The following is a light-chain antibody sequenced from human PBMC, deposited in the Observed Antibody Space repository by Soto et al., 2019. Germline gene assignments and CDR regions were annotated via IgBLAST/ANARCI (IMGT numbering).Light chain of an antibody. CDR1: QSVNSN. V-gene: IGKV3-20*01. Sequence: IMLTQSPGTLSLSPGERDTLSCRASQSVNSNLAWYQQKPGQAPRLLINGASSRATGIPDRYSGSESGTDFTLTISRLEPEDFAVYYCQQYGDSPWTFGQGTKVDIK. CDR2: GAS. CDR3: QQYGDSPWT. J-gene: IGKJ1*01.